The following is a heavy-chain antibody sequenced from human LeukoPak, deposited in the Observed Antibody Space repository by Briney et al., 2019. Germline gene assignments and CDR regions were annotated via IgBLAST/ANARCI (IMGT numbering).Heavy chain of an antibody. CDR1: GFIFNNYG. D-gene: IGHD3-22*01. CDR2: ISNDGGST. CDR3: AKGSSGYFVDL. Sequence: GGSLRLSCAASGFIFNNYGLIWVRQAPGKGLEWVSAISNDGGSTNYADFAKGRFTISRDNSKNTLFLQMNSLRAEDTALYYCAKGSSGYFVDLWGQGTLVTVSS. J-gene: IGHJ5*02. V-gene: IGHV3-23*01.